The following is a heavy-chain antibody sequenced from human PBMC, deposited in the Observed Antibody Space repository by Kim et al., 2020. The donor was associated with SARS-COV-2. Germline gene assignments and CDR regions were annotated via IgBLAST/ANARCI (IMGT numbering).Heavy chain of an antibody. Sequence: GGSLRLSCAASGFTFSSYWMSWVRQAPGKGLEWVANIKQDGSEKYYVDSVKGRFTISRDNAKNSLYLQMNSLRAEDTAVYYCARDLTSYAWGESPLAYFDSWGQGTLVTVSS. CDR2: IKQDGSEK. CDR3: ARDLTSYAWGESPLAYFDS. J-gene: IGHJ4*02. D-gene: IGHD3-16*01. V-gene: IGHV3-7*03. CDR1: GFTFSSYW.